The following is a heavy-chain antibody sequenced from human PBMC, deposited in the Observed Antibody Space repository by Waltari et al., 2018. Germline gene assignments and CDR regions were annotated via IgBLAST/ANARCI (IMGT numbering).Heavy chain of an antibody. V-gene: IGHV4-34*01. CDR2: ISHSGST. J-gene: IGHJ6*02. CDR3: ARPTVTYYYYYYGLDV. Sequence: QVQLQQWGAGLLKPSETLSLNCAVYRGSFSGYYWSWSRQHQGKGREWIGEISHSGSTNYNPSLKSRVTISVDTSKNQFSLKLSSVTAADTAVYYCARPTVTYYYYYYGLDVWGQGTTVTVSS. CDR1: RGSFSGYY. D-gene: IGHD4-17*01.